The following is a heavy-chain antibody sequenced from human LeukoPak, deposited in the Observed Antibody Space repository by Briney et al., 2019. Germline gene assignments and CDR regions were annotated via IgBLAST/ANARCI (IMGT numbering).Heavy chain of an antibody. J-gene: IGHJ5*02. D-gene: IGHD3-10*01. V-gene: IGHV4-39*01. Sequence: PSETLSLTCTVSGGSISSSSYYWGWIRQPPGKGLEWIGSIYYSGSTYYNPSLKSRVTISVDTSKNQFSLKLGSVTAADTAVYYCARLAMVRGVIVRWFDPWGQGTLVTVSS. CDR2: IYYSGST. CDR1: GGSISSSSYY. CDR3: ARLAMVRGVIVRWFDP.